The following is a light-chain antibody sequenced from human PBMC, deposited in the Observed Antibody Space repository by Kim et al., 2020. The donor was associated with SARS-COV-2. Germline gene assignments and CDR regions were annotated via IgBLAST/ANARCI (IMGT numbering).Light chain of an antibody. CDR1: QNIKNY. J-gene: IGKJ4*01. Sequence: EVVLTQSPATLSLSPGERATLSCRASQNIKNYLVWYQQKPGQAPRLLIYDSSNRASGIPDRFSGSGSGTDFTLTISSLEPEDFAVYYCQQRGNWPPIFGGGIKGDIK. V-gene: IGKV3-11*01. CDR2: DSS. CDR3: QQRGNWPPI.